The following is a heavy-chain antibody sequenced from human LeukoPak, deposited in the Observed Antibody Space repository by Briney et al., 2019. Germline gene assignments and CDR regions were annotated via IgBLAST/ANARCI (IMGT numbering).Heavy chain of an antibody. CDR1: GFTLSSNY. CDR2: IYSVGST. J-gene: IGHJ3*02. V-gene: IGHV3-53*01. CDR3: ARRGGDGDDACDI. D-gene: IGHD2-21*02. Sequence: GGSLRLSCAASGFTLSSNYMSWVRPAPGRGLEWVSVIYSVGSTYYPDSVKGRFTISRDNSKNTVYLQMNSLRGEDTAVYYCARRGGDGDDACDIWGQGTMVTVSS.